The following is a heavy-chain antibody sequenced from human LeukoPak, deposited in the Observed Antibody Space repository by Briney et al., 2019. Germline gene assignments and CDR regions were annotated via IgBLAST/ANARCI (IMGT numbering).Heavy chain of an antibody. V-gene: IGHV3-7*01. CDR3: ARENYFDY. J-gene: IGHJ4*02. CDR2: IKQDGSEK. CDR1: GFTFRSYW. Sequence: PGGSLRLSCAASGFTFRSYWMGWVRQAPGKGLEWVANIKQDGSEKYYVDSVKGRLTISRDNAKNSLYLQMNSLRAEDTAVYYCARENYFDYWGQGTLVTVSS.